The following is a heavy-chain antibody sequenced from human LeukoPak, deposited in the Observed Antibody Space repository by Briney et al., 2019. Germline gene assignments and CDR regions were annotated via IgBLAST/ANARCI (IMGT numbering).Heavy chain of an antibody. CDR1: GGSISSSNW. V-gene: IGHV4-4*02. J-gene: IGHJ5*02. CDR2: IYHSGST. Sequence: SGTLSLTCAVSGGSISSSNWWSGVRPPPGKGLEWIGEIYHSGSTNYNPSLKSRVTISVDKSKNQFSLKLSSVTAADTAVYYCARLRHCSGGSCYSNNWFDPWGQGTLVTVSS. D-gene: IGHD2-15*01. CDR3: ARLRHCSGGSCYSNNWFDP.